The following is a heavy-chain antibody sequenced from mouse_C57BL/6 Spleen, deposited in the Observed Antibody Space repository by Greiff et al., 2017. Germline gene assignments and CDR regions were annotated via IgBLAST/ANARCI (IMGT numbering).Heavy chain of an antibody. CDR1: GFTFSDYG. CDR3: AKTGTSRSNFDY. V-gene: IGHV5-17*01. D-gene: IGHD4-1*01. J-gene: IGHJ2*01. Sequence: DVKLQESGGGLVKPGGSLKLSCAASGFTFSDYGMHWVRQAPEKGLEWVAYISSGSSTIYYADTVKGRFTISRDNAKNTLFLQMTSLRAEDTAMYYCAKTGTSRSNFDYGGQGTTLTVSS. CDR2: ISSGSSTI.